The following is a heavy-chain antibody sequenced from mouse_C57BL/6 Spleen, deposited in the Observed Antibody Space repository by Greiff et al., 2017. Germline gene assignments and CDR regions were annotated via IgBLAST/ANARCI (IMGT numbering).Heavy chain of an antibody. CDR1: GYTFTSYW. Sequence: QVQLQQPGAELVKPGASVKMSCKASGYTFTSYWITWVKQRPGQGLEWIGDIYPGSGSTNYNEKFKSKATLTVDTSSSTAYMQLSSLTSEDSAVYYCASIYGTYWYFDVWGTGTTVTVSS. CDR3: ASIYGTYWYFDV. CDR2: IYPGSGST. D-gene: IGHD1-3*01. V-gene: IGHV1-55*01. J-gene: IGHJ1*03.